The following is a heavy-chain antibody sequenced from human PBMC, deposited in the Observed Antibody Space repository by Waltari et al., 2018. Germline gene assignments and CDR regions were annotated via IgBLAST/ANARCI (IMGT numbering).Heavy chain of an antibody. CDR3: ARDLSLSLPTPNWFDP. CDR1: GFPFSRYS. D-gene: IGHD3-9*01. V-gene: IGHV3-21*02. CDR2: ISNSSSYR. Sequence: EVQLVESGGGLVKPGGSLRLSCVASGFPFSRYSMNWVRQAPGKGLEWVSSISNSSSYRYYADSVKGRFTISRDNAKNSLYLQMDSLRVEDTAVYYCARDLSLSLPTPNWFDPWGQGTLVTVSS. J-gene: IGHJ5*02.